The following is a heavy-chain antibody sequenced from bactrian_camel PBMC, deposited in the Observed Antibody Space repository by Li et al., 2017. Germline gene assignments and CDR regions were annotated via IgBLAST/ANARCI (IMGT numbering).Heavy chain of an antibody. D-gene: IGHD5*01. CDR3: AADSLFPCGHLDYREYGY. V-gene: IGHV3S31*01. Sequence: VQLVESGGGSVQPGRSLRLSCAASGFSFSIYAMSWVRQAPGKGLEWVSAIESGGGSTDYVDPVKGRFIISRDNAKNTLYLQLNSLKPEDTGMYYCAADSLFPCGHLDYREYGYWGQGTQVTVS. J-gene: IGHJ4*01. CDR1: GFSFSIYA. CDR2: IESGGGST.